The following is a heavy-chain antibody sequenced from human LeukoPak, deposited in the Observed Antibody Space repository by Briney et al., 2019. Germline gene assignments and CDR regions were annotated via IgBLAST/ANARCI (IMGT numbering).Heavy chain of an antibody. D-gene: IGHD2-15*01. CDR1: GGSINNYY. Sequence: PSETLSLTCTVSGGSINNYYWTWVRQPPGKGLEWIGYVSNGGSTNYNPSPRSRVTLSVDTFKNQISLKLRFVTAADTAVYYCTKGYGNVVGWFDPWGQGTLVTVSS. V-gene: IGHV4-59*01. J-gene: IGHJ5*02. CDR3: TKGYGNVVGWFDP. CDR2: VSNGGST.